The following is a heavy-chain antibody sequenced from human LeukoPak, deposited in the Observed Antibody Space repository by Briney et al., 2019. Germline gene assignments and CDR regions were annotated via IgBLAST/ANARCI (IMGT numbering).Heavy chain of an antibody. CDR1: GFTFSSYT. J-gene: IGHJ5*02. CDR2: INHSGST. Sequence: GSLRLSCAASGFTFSSYTMNWIRQPPGKGLEWIGEINHSGSTNYNPSLKSRVTISVDTSKNQFSLKLSSVTAADTAVYYCAREGITIFGVVIGKNWFDPWGQGTLVTVSS. V-gene: IGHV4-34*01. D-gene: IGHD3-3*01. CDR3: AREGITIFGVVIGKNWFDP.